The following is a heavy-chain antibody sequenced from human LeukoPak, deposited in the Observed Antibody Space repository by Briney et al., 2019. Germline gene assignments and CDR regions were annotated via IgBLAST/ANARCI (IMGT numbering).Heavy chain of an antibody. CDR1: GFTFNSYA. Sequence: GGSLRLSCAASGFTFNSYAFNWVRQAPGKGLEWVSSISSSSSYIYYADSVKGRFTISRDNAKNSLYLQMNSLRAEDTAVYYCARDLGRYFDWLLTGYYFDYWGQGTLVTVSS. J-gene: IGHJ4*02. D-gene: IGHD3-9*01. CDR3: ARDLGRYFDWLLTGYYFDY. V-gene: IGHV3-21*01. CDR2: ISSSSSYI.